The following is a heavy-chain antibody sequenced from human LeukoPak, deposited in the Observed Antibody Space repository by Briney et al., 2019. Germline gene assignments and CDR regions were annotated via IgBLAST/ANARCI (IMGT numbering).Heavy chain of an antibody. CDR3: ARGPSGYHNT. Sequence: GGSLRLSCVVSGFSFSNYSMNWVRQAPGKGLEWVSSISTSSSYIYYADSVRGRFTISRDNAKNSLYLQMNSLRAEDTAVYYCARGPSGYHNTGGQGTLVTVSS. CDR1: GFSFSNYS. D-gene: IGHD5-12*01. J-gene: IGHJ4*02. V-gene: IGHV3-21*01. CDR2: ISTSSSYI.